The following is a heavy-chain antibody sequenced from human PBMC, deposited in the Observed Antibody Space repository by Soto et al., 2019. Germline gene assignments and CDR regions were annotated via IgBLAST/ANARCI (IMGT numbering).Heavy chain of an antibody. D-gene: IGHD3-10*01. V-gene: IGHV1-18*01. J-gene: IGHJ4*02. CDR2: ISAYNGNT. CDR1: GYTFTSYG. CDR3: ARSGMNMVRGEPYPNDY. Sequence: QVQLVQSGAEVKKPGASVKVSCKASGYTFTSYGISWVRQAPGHGLEWMGWISAYNGNTNYAQKLQGRVTMTTDTSTSKAYMELRSLRSDDTAVYYCARSGMNMVRGEPYPNDYWGQGTLVTVSS.